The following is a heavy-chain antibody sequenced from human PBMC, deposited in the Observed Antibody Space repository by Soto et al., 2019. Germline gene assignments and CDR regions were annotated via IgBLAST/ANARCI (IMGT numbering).Heavy chain of an antibody. V-gene: IGHV3-23*01. Sequence: RLSCAASGFTFSSYAMSWVRQAPGKGLEWVSAISGSGGSTYYADSVKGRFTISRDNSKNTLYLQMNSLRAEDTAVYYCAKDRGFLEWHDPWGQGTLVTVSS. CDR3: AKDRGFLEWHDP. D-gene: IGHD3-3*01. J-gene: IGHJ5*02. CDR1: GFTFSSYA. CDR2: ISGSGGST.